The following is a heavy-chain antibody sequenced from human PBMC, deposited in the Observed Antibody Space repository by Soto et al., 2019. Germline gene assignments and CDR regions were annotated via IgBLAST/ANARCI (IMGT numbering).Heavy chain of an antibody. Sequence: GGSLRLSCAASGLTFSSYWMHWVRQAPGEGLAWVSSISGSGGSTYYADSVKGRFTISRDNSKNTLYLQMNSLRAEDTAVYYCAKDISSDDFWSGYPFDYWGQGTLVTVSS. CDR3: AKDISSDDFWSGYPFDY. D-gene: IGHD3-3*01. CDR1: GLTFSSYW. CDR2: ISGSGGST. V-gene: IGHV3-23*01. J-gene: IGHJ4*02.